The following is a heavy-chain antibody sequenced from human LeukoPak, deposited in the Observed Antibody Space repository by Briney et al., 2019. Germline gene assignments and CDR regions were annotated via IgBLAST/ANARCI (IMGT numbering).Heavy chain of an antibody. CDR2: INSDGSSS. Sequence: GGSLRLSCAASGFTFSSYWMHWVRQAPGKGLVWVSRINSDGSSSSYADSVKGRFTISRDNAKNTLYLQMNSLRAEDTAVYYCARESDDSTDLPHWGQGTLVTVSS. CDR1: GFTFSSYW. D-gene: IGHD3-16*01. J-gene: IGHJ4*02. CDR3: ARESDDSTDLPH. V-gene: IGHV3-74*01.